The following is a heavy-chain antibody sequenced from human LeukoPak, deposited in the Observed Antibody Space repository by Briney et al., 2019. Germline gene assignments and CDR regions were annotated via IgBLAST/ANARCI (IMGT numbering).Heavy chain of an antibody. V-gene: IGHV7-4-1*02. J-gene: IGHJ2*01. Sequence: ASVKVSCKASGYTFTNYAMNWVRQAPGQGLVWMGWINTNTENATYAQDFTGRFVLSLDTSVSTAYLQINSLKAEDTAVYYCARRGVFGYSHDLWGRGTLVTVSS. CDR1: GYTFTNYA. CDR2: INTNTENA. CDR3: ARRGVFGYSHDL. D-gene: IGHD5-18*01.